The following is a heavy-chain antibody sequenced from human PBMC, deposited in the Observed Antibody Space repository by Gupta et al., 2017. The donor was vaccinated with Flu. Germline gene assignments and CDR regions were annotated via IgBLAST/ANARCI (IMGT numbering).Heavy chain of an antibody. J-gene: IGHJ4*02. V-gene: IGHV3-21*01. CDR3: ARGVRDYYDSSGYYSYYFDY. CDR1: GFTFSSYS. CDR2: ISSSSSYI. Sequence: EVQLVESGGGLVKPGGSLRLSCAASGFTFSSYSMNWARQAPGKGLEWVSSISSSSSYIYYADSVKGRFTISRDNAKNSLYLQMNSLRAEDTAVYYCARGVRDYYDSSGYYSYYFDYWGQGTLVTVSS. D-gene: IGHD3-22*01.